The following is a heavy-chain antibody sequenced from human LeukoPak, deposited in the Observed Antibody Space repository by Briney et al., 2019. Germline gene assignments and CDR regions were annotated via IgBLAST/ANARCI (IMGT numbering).Heavy chain of an antibody. CDR2: IYHSGST. V-gene: IGHV4-38-2*02. J-gene: IGHJ4*02. Sequence: TSETLSLTCTVSGYSISSGYYWGWIRQPPGKGLEWIGSIYHSGSTYYNPSLKSRVTISVDTSKNQFSLKLSSVTAADTAVYYCARIIAVAGYYFDYWGQGTLVTVSS. CDR3: ARIIAVAGYYFDY. D-gene: IGHD6-19*01. CDR1: GYSISSGYY.